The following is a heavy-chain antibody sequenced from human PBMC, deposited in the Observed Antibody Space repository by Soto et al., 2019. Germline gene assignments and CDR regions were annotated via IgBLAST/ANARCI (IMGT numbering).Heavy chain of an antibody. D-gene: IGHD3-10*01. CDR2: TIPVFNTA. J-gene: IGHJ3*02. CDR1: GGTLSDHG. CDR3: ARGVYGSGNYYTGPSAFDI. V-gene: IGHV1-69*06. Sequence: QVQLEQSGAEVKKPGSLVKISCKASGGTLSDHGVSWLRQAPGQGVEWVGGTIPVFNTAKYAPKFQGRVTIAADKPTNIAYMELGSLRSDDTAFYYCARGVYGSGNYYTGPSAFDIWGQGTLVIVSS.